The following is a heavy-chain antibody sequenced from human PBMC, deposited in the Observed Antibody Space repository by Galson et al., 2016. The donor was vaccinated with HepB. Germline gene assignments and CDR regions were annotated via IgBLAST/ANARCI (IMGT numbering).Heavy chain of an antibody. CDR2: ISSSSGVL. J-gene: IGHJ4*02. CDR1: GYFFSDFS. Sequence: SLRLSCAASGYFFSDFSMNWVRQAPGKGLEWVSYISSSSGVLYYADSVKGRFTISRDDAKNSLYLQMNSPRDEDTAVYYCARDLHSGAYTFDYWGQGTLVTVSS. D-gene: IGHD1-26*01. CDR3: ARDLHSGAYTFDY. V-gene: IGHV3-48*02.